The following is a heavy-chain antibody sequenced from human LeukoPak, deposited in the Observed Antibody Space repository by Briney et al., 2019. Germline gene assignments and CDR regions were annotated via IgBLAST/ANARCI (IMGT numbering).Heavy chain of an antibody. V-gene: IGHV5-51*01. CDR3: ARVSRYSGYEGDAFDI. J-gene: IGHJ3*02. Sequence: GESLKISCQGSGYSFTSYWIGWVRQMPGKGLEWMGIIYPGDSDTRYGPSFQGQVTISADKSISTAYLQWSNLKTSDTAMYYCARVSRYSGYEGDAFDIWGQGTMVTVSS. CDR2: IYPGDSDT. D-gene: IGHD5-12*01. CDR1: GYSFTSYW.